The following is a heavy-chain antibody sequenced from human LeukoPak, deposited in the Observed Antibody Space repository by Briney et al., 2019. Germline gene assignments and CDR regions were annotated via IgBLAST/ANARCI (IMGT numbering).Heavy chain of an antibody. V-gene: IGHV1-2*02. D-gene: IGHD3-22*01. J-gene: IGHJ4*02. CDR2: INPNSGGT. CDR1: GYTFTGYY. CDR3: ARVHYYYDSSGYYHFDY. Sequence: ASVTVSCKASGYTFTGYYMHWVRQAPGQGLEWMGWINPNSGGTNYAQKFQGRVTMTRVTSISTAYMELSRLRSDDTAVYYCARVHYYYDSSGYYHFDYWGQGTLVTVSS.